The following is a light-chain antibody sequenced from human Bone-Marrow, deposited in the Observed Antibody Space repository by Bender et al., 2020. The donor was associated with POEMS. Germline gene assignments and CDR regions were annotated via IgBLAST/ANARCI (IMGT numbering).Light chain of an antibody. V-gene: IGLV1-40*01. Sequence: QSLLTQPPSVSGAPGQRVTISCAGSSSNIGAGYDVHWYQQRPGTAPTFPLYSDNQRPSGVPDRFYAFKSGTSASLAISGRQSEDEADYYCAAWDAGLSGGVFGGGTKLTV. CDR2: SDN. CDR1: SSNIGAGYD. CDR3: AAWDAGLSGGV. J-gene: IGLJ3*02.